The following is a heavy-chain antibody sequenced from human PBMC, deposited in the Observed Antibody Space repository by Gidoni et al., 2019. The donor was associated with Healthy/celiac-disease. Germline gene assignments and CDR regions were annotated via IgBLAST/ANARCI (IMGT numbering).Heavy chain of an antibody. CDR2: ISSNGGST. CDR3: VKDLVGGRSSSLYGFDY. J-gene: IGHJ4*02. CDR1: GFTFRSYA. D-gene: IGHD6-6*01. V-gene: IGHV3-64D*06. Sequence: EVQLVESGGGLVQPGGSLRLSCSASGFTFRSYAMHWVRQAPGKGLEYVSAISSNGGSTYYADSVKGRFTISRDNSKNTLYLQMSSLRAEDTAVYYCVKDLVGGRSSSLYGFDYWGQGTLVTVSS.